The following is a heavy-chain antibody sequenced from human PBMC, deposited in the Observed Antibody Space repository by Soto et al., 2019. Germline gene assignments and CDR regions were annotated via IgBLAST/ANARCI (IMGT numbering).Heavy chain of an antibody. Sequence: SETLSVTWTVSCGSVSSTRCYWDWIHQPPGKGLEWIGNIYYTGSTYYSPSLKSRVTISVDTSKNQFSLKLSSVTAADTAVYYCASFATAAGTRYFQHWGQGTLVTVSS. CDR2: IYYTGST. CDR3: ASFATAAGTRYFQH. CDR1: CGSVSSTRCY. D-gene: IGHD6-13*01. J-gene: IGHJ1*01. V-gene: IGHV4-39*01.